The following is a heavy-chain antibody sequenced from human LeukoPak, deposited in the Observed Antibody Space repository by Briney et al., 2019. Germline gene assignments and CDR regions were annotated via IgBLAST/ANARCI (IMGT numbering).Heavy chain of an antibody. CDR1: GFXFSSNY. J-gene: IGHJ4*02. CDR2: IYSGGST. D-gene: IGHD2-21*02. Sequence: GGSLRLSCAASGFXFSSNYISWVRQAPGKGLEWISVIYSGGSTYYADSVKGRFTISRDNSKNTLYLQMNSLRAEDTAVYYCAREMRTKTVVVTAKWGQGTLVTVSS. CDR3: AREMRTKTVVVTAK. V-gene: IGHV3-66*01.